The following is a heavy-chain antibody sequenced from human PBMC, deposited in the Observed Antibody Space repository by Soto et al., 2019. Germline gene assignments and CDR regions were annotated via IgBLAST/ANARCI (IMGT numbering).Heavy chain of an antibody. CDR2: ISGYNGDT. CDR1: GYTFTNYV. CDR3: ARDPLMHYYDGSGYYCNYFDY. V-gene: IGHV1-18*01. D-gene: IGHD3-22*01. J-gene: IGHJ4*01. Sequence: GASVKVSCKASGYTFTNYVISWVRQAPGQGLEWMGWISGYNGDTNYAQNLQDRVTMTTDTSTNTVYMELRSLRPDDTAMYYCARDPLMHYYDGSGYYCNYFDYWG.